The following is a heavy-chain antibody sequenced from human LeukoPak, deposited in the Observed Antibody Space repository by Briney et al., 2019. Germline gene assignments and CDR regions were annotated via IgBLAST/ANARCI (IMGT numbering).Heavy chain of an antibody. V-gene: IGHV4-61*02. Sequence: PSETLSLTCTVSGGSISSGSYYWSWIRQPAGKGLEWIGRIYTSGSTNYNPSLNSRVTISLDTSKNQFSLKLSSVTAADTAIYYCARTSWGYAFDIWGQGTKVTVSS. CDR1: GGSISSGSYY. J-gene: IGHJ3*02. CDR3: ARTSWGYAFDI. D-gene: IGHD3-16*01. CDR2: IYTSGST.